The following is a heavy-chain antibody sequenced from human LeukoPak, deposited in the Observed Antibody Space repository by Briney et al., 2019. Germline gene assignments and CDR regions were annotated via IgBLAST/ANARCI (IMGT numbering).Heavy chain of an antibody. CDR1: GFTFSTYA. CDR2: ISSDGRNK. J-gene: IGHJ4*02. Sequence: PGGSLRLSCVASGFTFSTYAMSWVRQAPGQGLEWVAFISSDGRNKYYGDSVKGRFTVSRDNSKNTLYLQMNSLRAEDTAVYYCARREDCSGASCYDAFDYWGLGTLVTVSS. V-gene: IGHV3-30*04. CDR3: ARREDCSGASCYDAFDY. D-gene: IGHD2-15*01.